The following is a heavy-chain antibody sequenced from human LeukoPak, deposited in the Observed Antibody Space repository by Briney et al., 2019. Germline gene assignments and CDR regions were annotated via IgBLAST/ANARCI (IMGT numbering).Heavy chain of an antibody. CDR3: ARAQDYSMGADALDI. Sequence: GGSLRLSCAASGFTFSSFGMHWVRRAPGKGLEWVAFMSIDEDGGKTYFADSVKGRFTISRDNSKKTVDLQMKSLRPEDTAVYYCARAQDYSMGADALDIWGQGTKVTVSS. CDR2: MSIDEDGGKT. J-gene: IGHJ3*02. D-gene: IGHD4-11*01. V-gene: IGHV3-30*19. CDR1: GFTFSSFG.